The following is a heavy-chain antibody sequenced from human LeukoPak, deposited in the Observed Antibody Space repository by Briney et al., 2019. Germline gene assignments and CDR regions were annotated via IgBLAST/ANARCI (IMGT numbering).Heavy chain of an antibody. Sequence: SETLSLTCTVSGGSISSSSYYWGWIRQPPGKGLEWIGSIYYSGSTYYNPSLKSRVTISVDTSKNQFSLKLSSVTAADTAVYYCARRKRIAARATTPQRVAWFDPWGQGTLVTASS. CDR1: GGSISSSSYY. CDR2: IYYSGST. CDR3: ARRKRIAARATTPQRVAWFDP. D-gene: IGHD6-6*01. J-gene: IGHJ5*02. V-gene: IGHV4-39*01.